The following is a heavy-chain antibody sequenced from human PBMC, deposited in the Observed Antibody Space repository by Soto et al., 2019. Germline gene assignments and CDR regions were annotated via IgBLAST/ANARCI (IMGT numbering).Heavy chain of an antibody. CDR3: ARVLLNGYSYGYFDY. J-gene: IGHJ4*02. CDR1: GSTFTSFG. D-gene: IGHD5-18*01. V-gene: IGHV1-18*01. Sequence: QVQLVQSGAEVKKPGASVKVSCKPPGSTFTSFGISGVRQAPGQGLGWMGWISAYNGNTNYAQKLQGRVTMTTDTSTSTAYMELRSLRSDDTAVYYCARVLLNGYSYGYFDYWGQGTLVTVSS. CDR2: ISAYNGNT.